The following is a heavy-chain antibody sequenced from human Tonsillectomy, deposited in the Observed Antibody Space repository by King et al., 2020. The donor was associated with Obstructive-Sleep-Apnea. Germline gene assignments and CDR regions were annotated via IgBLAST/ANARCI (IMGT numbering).Heavy chain of an antibody. CDR2: IYYSGST. CDR3: ARGKLVGATTKGLGY. D-gene: IGHD1-26*01. Sequence: LQLQESGPGLVKPSETLSLTCTVSGGSISSSSYYWGWIRQPPGKGLEWIGSIYYSGSTYYNPSLKSRVTISVDTSKNQFSLTLSSVTAADTAVYYCARGKLVGATTKGLGYWGQGTLVTVSS. J-gene: IGHJ4*02. CDR1: GGSISSSSYY. V-gene: IGHV4-39*07.